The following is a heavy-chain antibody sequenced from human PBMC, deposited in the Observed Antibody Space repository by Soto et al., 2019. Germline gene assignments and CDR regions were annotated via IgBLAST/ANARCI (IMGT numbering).Heavy chain of an antibody. Sequence: EVLLLESGGGLVQPGGSLRLSFAASGFTFSSYAMSWVRQAPGKGLEWVSTISGRGGSTYYADSVKGRFTISRDNSKNTLYLQMNSLRADDTAVYYCATMTAFDYWGQGTLVTVSS. J-gene: IGHJ4*02. CDR1: GFTFSSYA. D-gene: IGHD2-21*02. CDR2: ISGRGGST. CDR3: ATMTAFDY. V-gene: IGHV3-23*01.